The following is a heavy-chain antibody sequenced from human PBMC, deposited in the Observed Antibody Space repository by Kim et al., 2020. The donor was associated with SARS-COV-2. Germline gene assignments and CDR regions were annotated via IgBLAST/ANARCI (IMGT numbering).Heavy chain of an antibody. CDR2: IKSKTDGGTT. Sequence: GGSLRLSCAASGFTFSNAWMSWVRQAPGKGLEWVGRIKSKTDGGTTDYAAPVKGRFTISRDDSKNTLYLQMNSLKTEDTAVYYCTTDRVRATYIEDAFDIWGQGTMVTVSS. CDR3: TTDRVRATYIEDAFDI. V-gene: IGHV3-15*01. CDR1: GFTFSNAW. D-gene: IGHD3-10*01. J-gene: IGHJ3*02.